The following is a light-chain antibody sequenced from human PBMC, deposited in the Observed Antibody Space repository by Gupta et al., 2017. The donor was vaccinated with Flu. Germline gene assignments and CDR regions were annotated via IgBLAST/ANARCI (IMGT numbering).Light chain of an antibody. CDR2: DAS. CDR3: QQYNDWPPYT. J-gene: IGKJ2*01. Sequence: EIVMTQSPATLSVSPGDRATLSCRASQSVSSDLAWFQQKPGQAPRLLIYDASTRATGFPARFSGSGYGTDFTLTISSLQYEDFAIYYCQQYNDWPPYTFGQGTKMEIK. V-gene: IGKV3-15*01. CDR1: QSVSSD.